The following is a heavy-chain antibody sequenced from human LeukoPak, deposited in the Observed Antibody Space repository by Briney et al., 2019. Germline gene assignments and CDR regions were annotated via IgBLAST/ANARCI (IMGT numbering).Heavy chain of an antibody. V-gene: IGHV1-69*10. CDR1: GGTFISYT. CDR3: ARAYGSGIFQH. CDR2: IVPILGIA. D-gene: IGHD3-10*01. Sequence: ASVKVSCKASGGTFISYTISWGRQAPGQGVEWMGRIVPILGIANYAQKFQGRVTITADKSTSTAYMELSSLRSEDTAVYYCARAYGSGIFQHWGQGTLVTVSS. J-gene: IGHJ1*01.